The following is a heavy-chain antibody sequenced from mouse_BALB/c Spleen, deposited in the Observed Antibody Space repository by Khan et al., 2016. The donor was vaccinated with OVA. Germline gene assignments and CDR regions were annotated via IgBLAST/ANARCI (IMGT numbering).Heavy chain of an antibody. CDR3: TRKDDDGRSHRDVDV. Sequence: QVQLKQSGAELVKPGASVKLSCKASGYIFTKYYMYWLKQRAGQGLEWIGEINPSNGGTNFNQNFKTKATLTVDTSSSTAYLQLSSLTSEDSAVFYYTRKDDDGRSHRDVDVWGEGTTVTVSS. CDR2: INPSNGGT. CDR1: GYIFTKYY. V-gene: IGHV1S81*02. J-gene: IGHJ1*01. D-gene: IGHD1-1*01.